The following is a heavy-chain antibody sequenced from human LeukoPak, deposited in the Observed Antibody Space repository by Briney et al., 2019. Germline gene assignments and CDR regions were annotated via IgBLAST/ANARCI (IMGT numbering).Heavy chain of an antibody. D-gene: IGHD3-22*01. CDR1: GGSISSGGYY. Sequence: SETLSLTCTVSGGSISSGGYYWSWIRQHPGKGLEWIGRIYTSGSTNYNPSLKSRVTMSVDTSKNQFSLKLSSVTAADTAVYYCARAVSGYAFDIWGQGTMVTVSS. CDR3: ARAVSGYAFDI. CDR2: IYTSGST. V-gene: IGHV4-61*02. J-gene: IGHJ3*02.